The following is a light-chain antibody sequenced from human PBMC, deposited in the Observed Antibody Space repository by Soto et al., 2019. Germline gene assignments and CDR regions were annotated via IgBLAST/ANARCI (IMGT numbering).Light chain of an antibody. Sequence: AIQLTQSPSSLSASVGDRVTITCRASQGISSAVAWYQHKPGKGPKLLIYDASSLESGVSSRFRGSGSGTDFTLTISNLQHDDFATYYCQQFNSYPRTFGGGTKVDIK. V-gene: IGKV1-13*02. J-gene: IGKJ4*01. CDR3: QQFNSYPRT. CDR1: QGISSA. CDR2: DAS.